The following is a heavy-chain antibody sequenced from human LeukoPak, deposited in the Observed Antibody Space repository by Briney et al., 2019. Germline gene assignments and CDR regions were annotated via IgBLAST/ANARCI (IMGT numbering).Heavy chain of an antibody. J-gene: IGHJ4*02. D-gene: IGHD2-2*01. V-gene: IGHV3-64D*06. CDR3: VKGGELGYCSSTSCYADY. CDR1: GFTFSSYA. Sequence: GGSLRLSCSASGFTFSSYAMHWVRQAPGKGLEYVSAISSNGGGTYYADSVKGRFTISRDNSKNTLYLQMSSLRAEDTAVYYCVKGGELGYCSSTSCYADYWGQGTLVTVSS. CDR2: ISSNGGGT.